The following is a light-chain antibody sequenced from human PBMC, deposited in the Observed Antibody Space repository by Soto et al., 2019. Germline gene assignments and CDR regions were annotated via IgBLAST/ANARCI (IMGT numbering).Light chain of an antibody. Sequence: DIQMTQSPSSLSASVGDRVIITCRASQGISNYLAWYQQKPGKVPKLLIYAASTLQSGVPSRFRGSGSGTDFTLTISSLQPEDVASYYCQNYNSAPFTFGGGTNVEIK. CDR2: AAS. V-gene: IGKV1-27*01. CDR3: QNYNSAPFT. CDR1: QGISNY. J-gene: IGKJ4*01.